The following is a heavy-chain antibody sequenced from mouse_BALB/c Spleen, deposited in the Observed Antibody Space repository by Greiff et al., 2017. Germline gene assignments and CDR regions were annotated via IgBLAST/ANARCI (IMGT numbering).Heavy chain of an antibody. CDR1: GYSITSDYA. CDR2: ISYSGST. J-gene: IGHJ1*01. Sequence: EVQGVESGPGLVKPSQSLSLTCTVTGYSITSDYAWNWIRQFPGNKLEWMGYISYSGSTSYNPSLKSRISITRDTSKNQFFLQLNSVTTEDTATYYCAREGDYWYFDVWGAGTTVTVSS. V-gene: IGHV3-2*02. CDR3: AREGDYWYFDV.